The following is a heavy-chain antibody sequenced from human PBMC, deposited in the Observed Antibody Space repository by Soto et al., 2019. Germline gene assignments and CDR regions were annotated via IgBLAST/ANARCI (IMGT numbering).Heavy chain of an antibody. J-gene: IGHJ6*03. CDR2: IWHDGTHK. D-gene: IGHD2-21*01. CDR1: GFIFSSFG. CDR3: ARGSGAYYYYMDV. V-gene: IGHV3-33*01. Sequence: GGSLRLSCAASGFIFSSFGIHWARQAPGKGLEWVAVIWHDGTHKYYTDSVKGRFTISRDNSKNTVSLQMNSLRAEDTAVYYCARGSGAYYYYMDVWGKGTTVTVSS.